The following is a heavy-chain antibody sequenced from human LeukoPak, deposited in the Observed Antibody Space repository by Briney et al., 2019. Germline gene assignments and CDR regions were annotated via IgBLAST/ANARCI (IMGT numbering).Heavy chain of an antibody. CDR1: GGSISSSDNY. D-gene: IGHD3-9*01. J-gene: IGHJ4*02. CDR2: IYYSGST. V-gene: IGHV4-39*01. CDR3: ARHWVSTDFDWLLYPRN. Sequence: PSETLCLTCTVSGGSISSSDNYWGWIRQPPGKGLEWIGSIYYSGSTYYNPSLKSRLTISVDTSKNRFSLKLSSVTAADTAVYYCARHWVSTDFDWLLYPRNWGQGTLVTVSS.